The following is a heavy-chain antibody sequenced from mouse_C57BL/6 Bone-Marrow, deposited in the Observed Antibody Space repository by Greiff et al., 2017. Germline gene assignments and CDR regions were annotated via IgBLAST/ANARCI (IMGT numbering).Heavy chain of an antibody. D-gene: IGHD4-1*01. J-gene: IGHJ4*01. Sequence: VQLQESGPGLVKPSQSLSLTCSVTGYSITSGYYWNWIRQFPGNKLEWMGYISYDGSNNYNPSLKNRISITRDTSKNQFFLKLNSVTTEDTATYYCARELGLYAMDYWGQGTSVTVSS. V-gene: IGHV3-6*01. CDR2: ISYDGSN. CDR3: ARELGLYAMDY. CDR1: GYSITSGYY.